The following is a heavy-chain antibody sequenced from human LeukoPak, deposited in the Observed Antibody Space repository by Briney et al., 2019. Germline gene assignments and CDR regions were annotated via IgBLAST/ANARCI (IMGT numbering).Heavy chain of an antibody. CDR1: GGSISSSSYY. D-gene: IGHD2-2*01. J-gene: IGHJ4*02. Sequence: KTSETLSLTCTVSGGSISSSSYYWGWIRQPPGKGLEWIGSIYYSGSTYYDPSLKSRVTISVDTSKNQFSLKLSSVTAADTAVYYCARYCSSTSCYGSVDYWGQGTLVTVSS. V-gene: IGHV4-39*07. CDR2: IYYSGST. CDR3: ARYCSSTSCYGSVDY.